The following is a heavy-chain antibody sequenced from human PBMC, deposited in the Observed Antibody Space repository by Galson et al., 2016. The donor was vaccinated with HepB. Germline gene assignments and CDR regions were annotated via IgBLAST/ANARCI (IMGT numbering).Heavy chain of an antibody. CDR2: INSDGTST. Sequence: SLRLSCAASGFTFSVYWMHWVRQAPGKGLVWVSRINSDGTSTDYADSVKGRFTITRVNAKNTLYLQMNSLTAEDTAVYYCARSPADWNFQNWGQGTLVAVSS. CDR1: GFTFSVYW. V-gene: IGHV3-74*01. D-gene: IGHD2-21*01. CDR3: ARSPADWNFQN. J-gene: IGHJ1*01.